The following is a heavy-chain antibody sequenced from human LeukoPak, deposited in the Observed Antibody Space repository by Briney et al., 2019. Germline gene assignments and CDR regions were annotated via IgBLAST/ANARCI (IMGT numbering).Heavy chain of an antibody. D-gene: IGHD3-10*01. CDR2: ITSSGTYI. Sequence: AGSLSFYCAASAFTINTNNRNWVRQAPGQGLKWVSTITSSGTYIYHADSVKGTFTTSRDNAKNSLYLQMSSLRAEDTAVYYCARAAVRGVIVDAFDMWGEGTMVAVSS. CDR3: ARAAVRGVIVDAFDM. J-gene: IGHJ3*02. CDR1: AFTINTNN. V-gene: IGHV3-21*01.